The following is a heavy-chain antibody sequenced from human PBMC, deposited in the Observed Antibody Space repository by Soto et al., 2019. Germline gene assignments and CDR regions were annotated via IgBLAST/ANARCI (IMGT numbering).Heavy chain of an antibody. CDR1: GFSFSSYA. Sequence: PGGSLRLSCAASGFSFSSYAMAWVRQAPGKGLEWVSSITNGGSNTFYADSVKGRFTISRDNSMTALYLQLDNLRVEDTAVYYCKTQGGYREDFWGQGTLVTVSS. CDR3: KTQGGYREDF. V-gene: IGHV3-23*05. D-gene: IGHD5-12*01. J-gene: IGHJ4*02. CDR2: ITNGGSNT.